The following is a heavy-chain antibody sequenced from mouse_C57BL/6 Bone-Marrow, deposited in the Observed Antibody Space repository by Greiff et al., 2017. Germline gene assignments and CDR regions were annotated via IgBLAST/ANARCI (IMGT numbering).Heavy chain of an antibody. D-gene: IGHD2-5*01. J-gene: IGHJ2*01. CDR2: ISSGGSYT. Sequence: DVMLVESGGDLVKPGGSLKLSCAASGFTFSSYGMSWVRQTPDKRLEWVATISSGGSYTYYPDSVKGRFTISRDNAKNTLYLQMSSLKSEDTAMYYCARQFSYSNYDYFDYWGQGTTLTVSS. CDR3: ARQFSYSNYDYFDY. V-gene: IGHV5-6*02. CDR1: GFTFSSYG.